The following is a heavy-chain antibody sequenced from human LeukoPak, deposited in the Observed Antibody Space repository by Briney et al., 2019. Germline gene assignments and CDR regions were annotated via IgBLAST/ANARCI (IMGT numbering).Heavy chain of an antibody. J-gene: IGHJ4*02. V-gene: IGHV3-15*01. CDR2: IKSKTDGGTT. CDR3: TTGVYSGYDFDY. D-gene: IGHD5-12*01. CDR1: GFTFSNAW. Sequence: PGGSLRLSCAASGFTFSNAWMSWVRQAPGKGLAWVGRIKSKTDGGTTDYAAPVKGRFTISRDDSKNTLYLQMNSLKTEDTAVYYCTTGVYSGYDFDYWGQGTLVTVSS.